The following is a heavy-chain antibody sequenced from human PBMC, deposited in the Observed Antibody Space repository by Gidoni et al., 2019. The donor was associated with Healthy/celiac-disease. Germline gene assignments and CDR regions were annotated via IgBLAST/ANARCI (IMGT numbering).Heavy chain of an antibody. CDR3: ARVRGRALNYYGSGSLSDY. D-gene: IGHD3-10*01. V-gene: IGHV4-34*01. J-gene: IGHJ4*02. CDR2: INHRGRT. CDR1: GGSFRGYY. Sequence: QVQLQQWGAGLLKPSETLSLTCAVSGGSFRGYYWSWIRQPPGKGLEWIGEINHRGRTNYKQSLKRRVTISVDTSKNQFSLKRSSVTAADTAVYYCARVRGRALNYYGSGSLSDYWGQGTLVTVSS.